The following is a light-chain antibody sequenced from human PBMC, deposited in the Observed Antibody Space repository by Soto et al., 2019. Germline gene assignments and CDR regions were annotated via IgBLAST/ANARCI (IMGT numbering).Light chain of an antibody. CDR2: DVS. J-gene: IGLJ2*01. V-gene: IGLV2-14*01. CDR1: SSDVGGYNY. Sequence: QSALTQPASVSGSPGQSITISCTGTSSDVGGYNYVSWYQQHPGKAPKLMIYDVSNRPSGVSNRFSGSKSGNTASLTISGRGGGEEVDYSSGSYTGSSLVFGGGTKLTVL. CDR3: GSYTGSSLV.